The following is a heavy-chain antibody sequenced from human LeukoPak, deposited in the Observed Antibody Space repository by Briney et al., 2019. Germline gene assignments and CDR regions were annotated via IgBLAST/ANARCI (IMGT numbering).Heavy chain of an antibody. V-gene: IGHV1-69*13. Sequence: ASVKVSCKASGGTLSSYAMAWVPQAPGQGLEWMGGIIPIFGTANYAQKFQGRVTITADESTTTAYMELSSPRSGPTALYCCAMRGTECFGELSHYMEISGKRTKVTVSS. CDR2: IIPIFGTA. CDR3: AMRGTECFGELSHYMEI. CDR1: GGTLSSYA. D-gene: IGHD3-10*01. J-gene: IGHJ6*03.